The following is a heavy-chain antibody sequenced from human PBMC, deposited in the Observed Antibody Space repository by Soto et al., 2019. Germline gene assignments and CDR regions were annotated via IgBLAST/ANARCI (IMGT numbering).Heavy chain of an antibody. Sequence: EVQLLESGGGLVQPGGSLRLSCAASGFTFSSYAMSWVRQAPGKGLEWVSAISGSGGSTYYADSVKGRFTISRDNSKNTLYLQMNSLSAEDTAVYYCAKDGTPGIAAAGTAIYYCDYWGQGTLDTVSS. CDR3: AKDGTPGIAAAGTAIYYCDY. J-gene: IGHJ4*02. CDR2: ISGSGGST. D-gene: IGHD6-13*01. CDR1: GFTFSSYA. V-gene: IGHV3-23*01.